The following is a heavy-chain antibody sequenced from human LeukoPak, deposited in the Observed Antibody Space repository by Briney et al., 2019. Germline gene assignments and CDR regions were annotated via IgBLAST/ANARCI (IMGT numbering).Heavy chain of an antibody. Sequence: PSQTLSLTCAVSGGSISSGGYYWSWIRQPPGKGLEWIGYIYYSGSTNYNPSLKSRVTISVDTSKNQFSLKLSSVTAADTAVYYCAAIPRPNLLRFLEWQPTDPGGMDVWGQGTTVTVSS. CDR1: GGSISSGGYY. D-gene: IGHD3-3*01. CDR3: AAIPRPNLLRFLEWQPTDPGGMDV. V-gene: IGHV4-61*08. CDR2: IYYSGST. J-gene: IGHJ6*02.